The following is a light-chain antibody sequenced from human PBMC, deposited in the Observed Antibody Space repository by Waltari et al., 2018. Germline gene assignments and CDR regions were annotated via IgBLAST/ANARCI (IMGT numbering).Light chain of an antibody. Sequence: EIVLTQSPGTLSLSPGESATLSCRASQSVSRWLAWYQQKPGQAPRLLIYGASSRATGIPDRFSGSGSGTDFSLTISRLEPEDFAVYYCQKYGTLPATFGQGTKVEIK. J-gene: IGKJ1*01. CDR3: QKYGTLPAT. CDR1: QSVSRW. V-gene: IGKV3-20*01. CDR2: GAS.